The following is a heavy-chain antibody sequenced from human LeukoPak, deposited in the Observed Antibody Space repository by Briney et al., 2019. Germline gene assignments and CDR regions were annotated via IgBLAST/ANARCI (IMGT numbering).Heavy chain of an antibody. V-gene: IGHV3-74*01. CDR1: TFTFSRYW. CDR2: IKSDGRTT. Sequence: GGSLRLSCAASTFTFSRYWMHWVRQAPGKGLIWVSLIKSDGRTTLYADSVKGRFTISRDNAKNTLYLQMNSLRAEDTAVYYCAKWVVLGAFDIWGQGTMVTVSS. CDR3: AKWVVLGAFDI. J-gene: IGHJ3*02. D-gene: IGHD2-15*01.